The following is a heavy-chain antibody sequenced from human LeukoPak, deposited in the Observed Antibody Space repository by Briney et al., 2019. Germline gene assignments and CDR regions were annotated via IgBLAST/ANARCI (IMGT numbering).Heavy chain of an antibody. Sequence: GGSLRLSCAASGFTFDDYAMHWVRQAPGKGLEWVSGISWNSGSIGYADSVKGRFTISRDNAKNSLYLQMNSLRAEDTAVYYCARDYLAAAGIFDPRGQGTLVTVSS. CDR2: ISWNSGSI. D-gene: IGHD6-13*01. CDR3: ARDYLAAAGIFDP. CDR1: GFTFDDYA. J-gene: IGHJ5*02. V-gene: IGHV3-9*01.